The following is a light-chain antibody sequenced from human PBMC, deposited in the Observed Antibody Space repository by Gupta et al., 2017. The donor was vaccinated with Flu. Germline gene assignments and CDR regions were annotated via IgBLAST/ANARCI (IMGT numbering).Light chain of an antibody. CDR3: QQCNSYPYT. CDR1: QSIHSW. CDR2: KAS. Sequence: DIQMTQSPSTLSASVGDRITITCRATQSIHSWLAWYQQKPGKAPKLLIYKASSLESGVPSRFSGSGSGTEFTLTISSLQPDDFATYYCQQCNSYPYTFGQGTKLEIK. J-gene: IGKJ2*01. V-gene: IGKV1-5*03.